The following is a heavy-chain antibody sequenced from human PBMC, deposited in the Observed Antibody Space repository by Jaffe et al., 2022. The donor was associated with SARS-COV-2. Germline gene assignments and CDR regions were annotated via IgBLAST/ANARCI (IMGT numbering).Heavy chain of an antibody. CDR3: TRDSSTWIQLWLPYYFDY. CDR1: GFTFGDYA. CDR2: IRSKAYGGTT. Sequence: EVQLVESGGGLVKPGRSLRLSCTASGFTFGDYAMSWFRQAPGKGLEWVGFIRSKAYGGTTEYAASVKGRFTISRDDSKSIAYLQMNSLKTEDTAVYYCTRDSSTWIQLWLPYYFDYWGQGTLVTVSS. J-gene: IGHJ4*02. V-gene: IGHV3-49*05. D-gene: IGHD5-18*01.